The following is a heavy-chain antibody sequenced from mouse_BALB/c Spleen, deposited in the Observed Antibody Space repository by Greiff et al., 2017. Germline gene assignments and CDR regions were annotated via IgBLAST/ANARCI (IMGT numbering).Heavy chain of an antibody. J-gene: IGHJ2*01. CDR3: ARNYIPYRGFDY. D-gene: IGHD2-10*01. V-gene: IGHV2-2*02. CDR1: GFSLTSYG. CDR2: IWSGGST. Sequence: VMLVESGPGLVQPSQSLSITCTVSGFSLTSYGVHWVRQSPGKGLEWLGVIWSGGSTDYNAAFISRLSISKDNSKSQVFFKMNSLQANDTAIYYCARNYIPYRGFDYWGQGTTLTVSS.